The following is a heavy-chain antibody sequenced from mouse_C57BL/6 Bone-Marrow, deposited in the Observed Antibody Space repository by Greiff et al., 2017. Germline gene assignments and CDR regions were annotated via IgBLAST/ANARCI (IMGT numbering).Heavy chain of an antibody. CDR3: ARQGEYYGSSYDD. D-gene: IGHD1-1*01. CDR2: ISSGGSYT. J-gene: IGHJ2*01. CDR1: GFTFSSYG. V-gene: IGHV5-6*01. Sequence: EVQGVESGGDLVKPGGSLKLSCAASGFTFSSYGMSWVRQTPDKRLEWVATISSGGSYTYYPDSVKGRCTISRDNAKNTLYLQMSSLKSEDTAMYYCARQGEYYGSSYDDWGQGTTLTVSS.